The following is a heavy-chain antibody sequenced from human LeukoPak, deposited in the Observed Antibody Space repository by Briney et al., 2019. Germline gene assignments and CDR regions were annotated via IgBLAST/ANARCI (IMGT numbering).Heavy chain of an antibody. V-gene: IGHV3-30*03. Sequence: AGGSLRLSCVASGFTFSTYGMHWVRQTPGKGLEWVAVIGDDGTVQHYADSVKGRFTISRDNSKNTLFLQMNSLGTEDTAVYYCARERSLDNWFFDFWGQGTLVAASP. CDR2: IGDDGTVQ. J-gene: IGHJ4*02. D-gene: IGHD1-20*01. CDR1: GFTFSTYG. CDR3: ARERSLDNWFFDF.